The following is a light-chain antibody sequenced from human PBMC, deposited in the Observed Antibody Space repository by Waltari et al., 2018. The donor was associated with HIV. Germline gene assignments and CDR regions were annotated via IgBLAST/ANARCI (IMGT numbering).Light chain of an antibody. CDR3: QSFDNSLSAVL. V-gene: IGLV1-40*01. Sequence: QSVLTQPPSVSGAPGQTVTITCPGSSPNIGAPYCVNWYQQRHGTAPRLLIFSDHNRPSGVPDRFSGSRSGTSASLAITGLQAEDESDYYCQSFDNSLSAVLFGGGTKLTVL. CDR2: SDH. CDR1: SPNIGAPYC. J-gene: IGLJ3*02.